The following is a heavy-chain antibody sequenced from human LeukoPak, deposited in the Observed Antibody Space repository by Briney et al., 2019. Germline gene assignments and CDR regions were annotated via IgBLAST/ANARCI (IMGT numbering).Heavy chain of an antibody. Sequence: ASVKVSCKASGYTFTSYHLHWVRQAPGQGHEWMGIINPSGGSPNYAQKFQGRVTMTRDMSTSTDYMELSSLRSEDTAIYYCARDNSVGDNAWWFDPWGQGTLVTVSS. CDR1: GYTFTSYH. CDR2: INPSGGSP. V-gene: IGHV1-46*01. J-gene: IGHJ5*02. D-gene: IGHD1-26*01. CDR3: ARDNSVGDNAWWFDP.